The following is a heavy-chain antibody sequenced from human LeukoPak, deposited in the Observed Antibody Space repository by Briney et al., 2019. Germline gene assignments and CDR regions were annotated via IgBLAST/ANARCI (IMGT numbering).Heavy chain of an antibody. V-gene: IGHV1-18*01. CDR3: ARDPAFRGAQMEY. CDR2: ITDYNCNT. CDR1: VYTLTIYG. Sequence: ASVKVSCKACVYTLTIYGFRWVRQAPGQGLEGMGWITDYNCNTHYAQNLQGRVTMTTETSTRTAYMELRSLRSDDTAVYYCARDPAFRGAQMEYWGQGTLVTVSS. D-gene: IGHD3-10*01. J-gene: IGHJ4*02.